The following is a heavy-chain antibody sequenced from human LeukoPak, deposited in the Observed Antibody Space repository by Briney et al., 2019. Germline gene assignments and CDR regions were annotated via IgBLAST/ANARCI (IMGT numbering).Heavy chain of an antibody. Sequence: SETLSLTCAVYGGFFSGYYWSWIRQPPGKGLEWIGEINHSGSTNYNPSLKSRVTISVDTSKNQFSLKLSSVTAADTAVYYCASLDSSGRSAADYWGQGTLVTVSS. V-gene: IGHV4-34*01. CDR3: ASLDSSGRSAADY. J-gene: IGHJ4*02. D-gene: IGHD3-22*01. CDR1: GGFFSGYY. CDR2: INHSGST.